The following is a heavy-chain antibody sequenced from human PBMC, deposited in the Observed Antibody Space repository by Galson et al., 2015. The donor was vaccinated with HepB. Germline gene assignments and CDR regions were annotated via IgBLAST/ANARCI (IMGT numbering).Heavy chain of an antibody. Sequence: CAISGDSVSSNSGAWNWIGQSPSRGLEWLGRTYYRSKWYNDYAVSVESRITINPDTSKNHFSLQLNSVTPEDTAVYYCARVPSTYYYDSSGYQTEYYFDYWGQGTLVTVSS. CDR3: ARVPSTYYYDSSGYQTEYYFDY. D-gene: IGHD3-22*01. J-gene: IGHJ4*02. V-gene: IGHV6-1*01. CDR1: GDSVSSNSGA. CDR2: TYYRSKWYN.